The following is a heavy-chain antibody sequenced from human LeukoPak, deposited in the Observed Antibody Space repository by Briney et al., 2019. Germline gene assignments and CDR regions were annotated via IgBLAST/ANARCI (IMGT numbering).Heavy chain of an antibody. CDR1: GGSISSYY. CDR2: IYTSGST. Sequence: SETLSLTCTVSGGSISSYYWSWIRQPAGKGLEWIGRIYTSGSTNYNPSLKSRVTISVDTSKNQFSLKLSSVTAADTAVYYCARLGNLRVTIFGVVPDYWGQGTLVTVSS. V-gene: IGHV4-4*07. D-gene: IGHD3-3*01. CDR3: ARLGNLRVTIFGVVPDY. J-gene: IGHJ4*02.